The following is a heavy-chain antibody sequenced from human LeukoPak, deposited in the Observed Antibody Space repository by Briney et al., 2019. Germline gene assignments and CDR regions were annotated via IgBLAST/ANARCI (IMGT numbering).Heavy chain of an antibody. CDR1: GGSFSGYY. CDR2: INHSGCT. CDR3: ARGPHWVTGDYDAFDI. D-gene: IGHD4-17*01. V-gene: IGHV4-34*01. Sequence: SETLSLTCAVYGGSFSGYYWSWIRQSPGKGLEWIGEINHSGCTNYNPSLKSRVTISVDTSKNQFSLKLSSVTAADTAVYYCARGPHWVTGDYDAFDIWGQGTMVTVSS. J-gene: IGHJ3*02.